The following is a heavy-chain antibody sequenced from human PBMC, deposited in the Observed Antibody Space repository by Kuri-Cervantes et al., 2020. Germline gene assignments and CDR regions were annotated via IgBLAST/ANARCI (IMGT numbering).Heavy chain of an antibody. CDR1: GYSFTGYY. V-gene: IGHV1-69*05. D-gene: IGHD6-19*01. J-gene: IGHJ4*02. Sequence: SVKVSCKASGYSFTGYYMHWVRQAPGQGLEWMGGIIPILGTTNYAQKFQGRLTITTDESTSTTYMELSSLRSDDTAVYYCARAGIAVAGRGTFDYWGQGTLVTVSS. CDR2: IIPILGTT. CDR3: ARAGIAVAGRGTFDY.